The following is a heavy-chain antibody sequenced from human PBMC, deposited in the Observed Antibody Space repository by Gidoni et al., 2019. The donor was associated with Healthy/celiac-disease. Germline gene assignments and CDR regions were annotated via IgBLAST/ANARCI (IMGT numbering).Heavy chain of an antibody. CDR1: GFPFRSYG. Sequence: QVQLVESGGGVVQPGRSLRLSCAASGFPFRSYGMHWVRQAPGKGLEWVAVIWYDGSNKYYADSVKGRFTISRDNSKNTLYLQMNSLRAEDTAVYYCARGANYGNFDYWGQGTLVTVSS. CDR3: ARGANYGNFDY. D-gene: IGHD3-10*01. J-gene: IGHJ4*02. CDR2: IWYDGSNK. V-gene: IGHV3-33*01.